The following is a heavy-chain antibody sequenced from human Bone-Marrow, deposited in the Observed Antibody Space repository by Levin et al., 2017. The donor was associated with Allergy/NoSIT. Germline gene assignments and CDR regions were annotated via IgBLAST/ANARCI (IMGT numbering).Heavy chain of an antibody. J-gene: IGHJ6*02. D-gene: IGHD2-2*01. V-gene: IGHV3-49*04. Sequence: GESLKISCTASGFTFGDYAMSWVRQAPGKGLEWVGFIRSKAYGGTTEYAASVKGRFTISRDDSKSIAYLQMNSLKTEDTAVYYCTREMTVSSTRYYYYYGMDVWGQGTTVTVSS. CDR2: IRSKAYGGTT. CDR1: GFTFGDYA. CDR3: TREMTVSSTRYYYYYGMDV.